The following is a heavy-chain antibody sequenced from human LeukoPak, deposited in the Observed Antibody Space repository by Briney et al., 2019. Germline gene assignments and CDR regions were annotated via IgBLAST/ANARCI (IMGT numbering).Heavy chain of an antibody. Sequence: GGALRLSCAASGFTFSSYSMNWVRQAPGKGLEWVSYISSSSTIYYADSVKGRFTISRDNAKNSLCLQMNSLRAEDTAVYYCARDPASGYYSTTPYWGQGTLVTVSS. D-gene: IGHD3-22*01. CDR1: GFTFSSYS. CDR3: ARDPASGYYSTTPY. CDR2: ISSSSTI. V-gene: IGHV3-48*04. J-gene: IGHJ4*02.